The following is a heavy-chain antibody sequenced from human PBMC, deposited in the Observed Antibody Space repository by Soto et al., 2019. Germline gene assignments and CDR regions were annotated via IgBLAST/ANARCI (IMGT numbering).Heavy chain of an antibody. J-gene: IGHJ4*02. CDR3: ARDRAPYSSSSVLDY. D-gene: IGHD6-6*01. V-gene: IGHV3-30-3*01. Sequence: QVQLVESGGGVVQPGRSLRLSCAASGFTFSSYAMHWVRQAPGKGLEWVAVISYDGSNKYYADSVKGRFTISRDNSKNTLYLQMNSLRAEDTAVYYCARDRAPYSSSSVLDYWGQGTLVTVSS. CDR1: GFTFSSYA. CDR2: ISYDGSNK.